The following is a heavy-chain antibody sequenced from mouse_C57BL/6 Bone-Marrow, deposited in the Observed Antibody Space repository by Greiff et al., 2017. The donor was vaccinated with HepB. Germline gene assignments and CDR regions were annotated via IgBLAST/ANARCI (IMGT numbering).Heavy chain of an antibody. J-gene: IGHJ2*01. CDR2: IDPNSGGT. CDR3: AREYSNYDFDY. D-gene: IGHD2-5*01. Sequence: QVQLQQPGAELVKPGASVKLSCKASGYTFTSYWMHWVKQRPGRVLEWIGRIDPNSGGTKYNEKFKSKATLTVDKPSSTAYMQLSSLTSEDSAVYYCAREYSNYDFDYWGQGTTLTVSS. V-gene: IGHV1-72*01. CDR1: GYTFTSYW.